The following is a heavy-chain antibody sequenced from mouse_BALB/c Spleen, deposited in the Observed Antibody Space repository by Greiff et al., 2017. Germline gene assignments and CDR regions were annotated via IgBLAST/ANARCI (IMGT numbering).Heavy chain of an antibody. CDR3: ARERDWDYYAMDY. CDR1: GYTFSSYW. J-gene: IGHJ4*01. V-gene: IGHV1-9*01. CDR2: ILPGSGST. Sequence: QVQLKQSGAELMKPGASVKISCKATGYTFSSYWIEWVKQRPGHGLEWIGEILPGSGSTNYNEKFKGKATFTADTSSNTAYMQLSSLTSEDSAVYYCARERDWDYYAMDYWGQGTSVTVSS. D-gene: IGHD4-1*01.